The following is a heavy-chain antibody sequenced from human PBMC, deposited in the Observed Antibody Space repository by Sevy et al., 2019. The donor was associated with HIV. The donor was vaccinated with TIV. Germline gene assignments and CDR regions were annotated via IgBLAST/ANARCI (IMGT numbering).Heavy chain of an antibody. CDR2: ISSGGGST. D-gene: IGHD6-13*01. V-gene: IGHV3-23*01. CDR3: AKRRAIAGAGFDY. Sequence: GGSLRLSCEASGFTFSSYAMGWVRQAPGKGLVWVLSISSGGGSTYYAETVKGRFTISKDNSKNTIYLQMNSLRGDDTALFYCAKRRAIAGAGFDYWGRGTLVTVSS. CDR1: GFTFSSYA. J-gene: IGHJ4*02.